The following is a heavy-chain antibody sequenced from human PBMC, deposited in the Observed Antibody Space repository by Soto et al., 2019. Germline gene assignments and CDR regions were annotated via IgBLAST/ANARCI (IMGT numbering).Heavy chain of an antibody. V-gene: IGHV3-21*01. CDR1: GFTFSSYS. J-gene: IGHJ4*02. D-gene: IGHD3-10*01. CDR2: ISSSSSYI. CDR3: ARARGWFVGEDYYFDY. Sequence: GGSLRLSCAASGFTFSSYSMNWVRQAPGKGLEWVSSISSSSSYIYYADSVKGRFTISRDNAKNSLYLQMNSLRAEDTAVYYCARARGWFVGEDYYFDYWGQGTLVTVSS.